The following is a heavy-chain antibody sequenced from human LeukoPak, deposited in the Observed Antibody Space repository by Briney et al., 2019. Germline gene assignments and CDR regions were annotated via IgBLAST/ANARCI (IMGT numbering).Heavy chain of an antibody. D-gene: IGHD6-19*01. CDR1: GGSTSKKY. V-gene: IGHV4-59*12. Sequence: LETLSLTCKVSGGSTSKKYWGWIRQSPGEGLEWIGYIYYTAGSTNYSPSFKGRVTISLDTSKNQFSLTVMSVTAADTAVYYCARVLSGSEKTLEAIAVAGTQDYWGQGTLVTVSS. CDR3: ARVLSGSEKTLEAIAVAGTQDY. J-gene: IGHJ4*02. CDR2: IYYTAGST.